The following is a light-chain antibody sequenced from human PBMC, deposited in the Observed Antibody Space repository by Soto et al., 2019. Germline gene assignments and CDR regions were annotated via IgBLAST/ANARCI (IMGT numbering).Light chain of an antibody. V-gene: IGLV1-44*01. CDR2: SNN. CDR3: AAWDDSLTVV. Sequence: QPVLTQPPSASGTPGQRVTISCSGSSSNIGSNTVNWYQQLPGTAPKLLIYSNNQRPPGVPDRFSGSKSGTSASLAISGLQSEDEADYYCAAWDDSLTVVFGGGTKLTVL. CDR1: SSNIGSNT. J-gene: IGLJ2*01.